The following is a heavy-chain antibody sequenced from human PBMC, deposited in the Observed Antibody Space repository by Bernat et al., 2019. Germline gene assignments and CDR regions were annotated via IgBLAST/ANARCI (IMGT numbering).Heavy chain of an antibody. J-gene: IGHJ4*02. Sequence: QVQLVQPGAEVKKPGASVKVSCKASGYTFSRYHTHRVRQAPGQGLEWMGRINPSSGGTNYEQSFQARITMTRDPSISTAYMELSRLRSDDTAVYYCARGLTGADYLGQGTLVTVSS. CDR1: GYTFSRYH. D-gene: IGHD7-27*01. V-gene: IGHV1-2*06. CDR2: INPSSGGT. CDR3: ARGLTGADY.